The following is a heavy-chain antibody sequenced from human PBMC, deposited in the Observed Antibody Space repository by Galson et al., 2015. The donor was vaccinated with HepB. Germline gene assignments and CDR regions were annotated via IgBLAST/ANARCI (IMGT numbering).Heavy chain of an antibody. CDR2: IIPILGIA. D-gene: IGHD2-2*01. CDR3: ARDRDRTSREGGGMDV. V-gene: IGHV1-69*04. J-gene: IGHJ6*02. CDR1: GGTFSSYA. Sequence: SVKVSCKASGGTFSSYAISWVRQAPGRGLEWMGRIIPILGIANYAQKFQGRVTITADKSTSTAYMELSSLRSEDTAVYYCARDRDRTSREGGGMDVWGQGTTVTVSS.